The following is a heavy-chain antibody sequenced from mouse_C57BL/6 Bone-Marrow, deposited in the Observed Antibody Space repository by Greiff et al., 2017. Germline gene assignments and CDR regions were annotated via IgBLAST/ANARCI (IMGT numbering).Heavy chain of an antibody. V-gene: IGHV3-6*01. CDR2: ISYDGSN. D-gene: IGHD1-1*01. CDR1: GYSITSGYY. CDR3: AILHPYYFDY. Sequence: EVQVVESGPGLVKPSQSLSLTCSVTGYSITSGYYWNWIRQFPGNKLEWMGYISYDGSNNYNQSLKNRISITRDTSKNQFFLKLYSVTTEDTSTYYCAILHPYYFDYWGQGTTLTVSS. J-gene: IGHJ2*01.